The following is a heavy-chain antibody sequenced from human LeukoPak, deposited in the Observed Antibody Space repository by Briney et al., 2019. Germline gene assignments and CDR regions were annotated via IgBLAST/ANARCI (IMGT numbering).Heavy chain of an antibody. V-gene: IGHV3-23*01. D-gene: IGHD1-14*01. CDR3: AKDIRMDPY. CDR2: ISGSGGST. CDR1: GFTLNSYA. J-gene: IGHJ4*02. Sequence: GGSLRLSCAASGFTLNSYAMNWVRQAPGKGLEWVSTISGSGGSTYYADSVKGRFTISRDNSKNTLYLEMNGLRAEDTAVYYCAKDIRMDPYWGQGTLVTVSS.